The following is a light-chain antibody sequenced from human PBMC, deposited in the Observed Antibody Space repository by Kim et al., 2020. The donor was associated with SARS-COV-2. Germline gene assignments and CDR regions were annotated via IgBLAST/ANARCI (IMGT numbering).Light chain of an antibody. V-gene: IGLV1-47*01. CDR3: GAWDDSLSGRV. CDR2: RNN. CDR1: SSNIGIND. J-gene: IGLJ3*02. Sequence: QSVLTQPPSASGTPGQRGTISCSGSSSNIGINDVYWYQQLPETAPKLLIYRNNQRPSGVPDRFSGSKSGTSASLVISGLRSEDEADYYCGAWDDSLSGRVFGGGTQLTVL.